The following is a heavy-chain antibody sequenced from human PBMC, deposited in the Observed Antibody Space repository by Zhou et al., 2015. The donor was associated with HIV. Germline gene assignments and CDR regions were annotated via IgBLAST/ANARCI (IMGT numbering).Heavy chain of an antibody. V-gene: IGHV1-69*01. Sequence: QVQLVQSGAEVKKPGSSVKVSCKASGGTFSSYAISWVRQAPGQGLEWMGGIIPIFGTANYAQKFQGRVTITADESTSTAYMELSSLRSEDTAVYYCARVAPPPYDYFDLVYYLYYYYYGMDVWGQGTTGHRLL. CDR3: ARVAPPPYDYFDLVYYLYYYYYGMDV. CDR2: IIPIFGTA. J-gene: IGHJ6*02. D-gene: IGHD3-9*01. CDR1: GGTFSSYA.